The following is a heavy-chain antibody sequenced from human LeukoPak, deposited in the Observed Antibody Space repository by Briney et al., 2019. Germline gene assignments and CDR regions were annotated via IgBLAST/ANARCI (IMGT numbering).Heavy chain of an antibody. Sequence: GGSLRLSCAASGFTFRKYDMSWVRQAPGKGLECVSAIDRGVGSTYTYYADSVKGRFTISRDNSKNTLYLQMNSLRAEDTAVYYCATPSGYSSSWYVLLDPQGHYYGMDVWGQGTTVTVSS. V-gene: IGHV3-23*01. CDR2: IDRGVGST. CDR3: ATPSGYSSSWYVLLDPQGHYYGMDV. CDR1: GFTFRKYD. J-gene: IGHJ6*02. D-gene: IGHD6-13*01.